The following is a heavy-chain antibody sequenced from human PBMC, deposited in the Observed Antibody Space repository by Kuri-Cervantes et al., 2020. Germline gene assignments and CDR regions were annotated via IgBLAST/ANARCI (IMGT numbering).Heavy chain of an antibody. CDR2: ISSSGSTI. J-gene: IGHJ6*02. CDR1: GFTVSSNY. CDR3: AGDRNVGYCSSTSCYMGGEDYYGIGV. Sequence: GGSLRLSCAASGFTVSSNYMSGIRQAPGRGLEGVSYISSSGSTIYYAYSVKGRFTISRDNAKNSLYLQMNSLRAEDTAVYYCAGDRNVGYCSSTSCYMGGEDYYGIGVWGQGTMVTVSS. V-gene: IGHV3-11*01. D-gene: IGHD2-2*02.